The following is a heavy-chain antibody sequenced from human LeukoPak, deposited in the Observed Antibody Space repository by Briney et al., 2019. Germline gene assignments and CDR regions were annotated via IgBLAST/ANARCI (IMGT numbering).Heavy chain of an antibody. CDR1: GGSISSYY. Sequence: SETLSLTCTVSGGSISSYYWSWIRQPPGKGLEWIGYIYYSGSTNYNPSLKSRVTISVDTSKNQFSLKLSSVTAADTAVYYCARYFYGTTNWDPWGQGTLVTVSS. V-gene: IGHV4-59*01. CDR2: IYYSGST. CDR3: ARYFYGTTNWDP. D-gene: IGHD1-7*01. J-gene: IGHJ5*02.